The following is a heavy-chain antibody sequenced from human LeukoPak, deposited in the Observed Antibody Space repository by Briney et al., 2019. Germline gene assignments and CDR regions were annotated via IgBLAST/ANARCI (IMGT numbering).Heavy chain of an antibody. CDR1: GFTVSSNY. CDR2: IYSGGST. Sequence: TGGSLRLSCAASGFTVSSNYMSWVRQAPGKGLEWVSVIYSGGSTYYADSVKGRFTISRDNSKNTLYLQMNSLRAEDTAVYYCARVSTPTRRIAAAGTGWFDPWGQGTLVTVSS. CDR3: ARVSTPTRRIAAAGTGWFDP. J-gene: IGHJ5*02. D-gene: IGHD6-13*01. V-gene: IGHV3-53*01.